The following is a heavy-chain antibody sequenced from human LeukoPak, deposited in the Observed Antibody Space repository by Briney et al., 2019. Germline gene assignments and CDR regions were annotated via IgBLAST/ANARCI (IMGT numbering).Heavy chain of an antibody. D-gene: IGHD6-19*01. V-gene: IGHV4-59*01. CDR3: ARARAGIAVAGRVKNWFDP. Sequence: SETLSLTRTVSGGSISNYYWSWIRQPPGKGLEWVGYIYYGGNTSYNPPLKSRVTISVDTSKNQFSLKMSSVTADDTAVYYCARARAGIAVAGRVKNWFDPWGQGTLVTVSS. J-gene: IGHJ5*02. CDR1: GGSISNYY. CDR2: IYYGGNT.